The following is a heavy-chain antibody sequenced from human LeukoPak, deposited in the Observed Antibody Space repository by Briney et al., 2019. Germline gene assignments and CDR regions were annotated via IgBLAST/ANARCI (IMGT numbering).Heavy chain of an antibody. Sequence: QPGGSLRLSCAASGFDFSSNWMHWGRHAPGQGLVWVSRIKGDGISTNYADSVKGRFTISRDIAKNTLYLQMNSLRAEDTGVYYCAKDHYWSIDYWGRGTLVTVSS. V-gene: IGHV3-74*01. D-gene: IGHD3-3*01. CDR2: IKGDGIST. CDR1: GFDFSSNW. CDR3: AKDHYWSIDY. J-gene: IGHJ4*02.